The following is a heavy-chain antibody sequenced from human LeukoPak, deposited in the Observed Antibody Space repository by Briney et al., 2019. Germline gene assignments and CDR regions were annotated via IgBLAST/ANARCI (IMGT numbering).Heavy chain of an antibody. CDR3: TKDMGDYVWGSYHHYFDY. J-gene: IGHJ4*02. CDR1: GFTFDDYA. V-gene: IGHV3-9*01. CDR2: ISWNSGSI. Sequence: GGSLRLSCAASGFTFDDYAMHWVRQAPGKGLEWVSGISWNSGSIGYADSVKGRFTISRDNAKNSLYLQMNSLRAEDTALYYCTKDMGDYVWGSYHHYFDYWGQGTLVTVSS. D-gene: IGHD3-16*02.